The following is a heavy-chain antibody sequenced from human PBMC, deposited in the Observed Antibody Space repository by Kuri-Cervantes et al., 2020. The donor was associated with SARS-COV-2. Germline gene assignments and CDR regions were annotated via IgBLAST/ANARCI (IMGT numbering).Heavy chain of an antibody. D-gene: IGHD2-15*01. CDR2: TYYRSKWYN. CDR1: GDSVSNNIGA. V-gene: IGHV6-1*01. CDR3: AREVYCNGGSCYGDNWFDP. Sequence: LRLSCAISGDSVSNNIGAWNWIRQSPERGLEWLGRTYYRSKWYNDYATSVQSRISINPDTSKNQFSLHLKSVTPEDTAMYYCAREVYCNGGSCYGDNWFDPWGQGTLVTVSS. J-gene: IGHJ5*02.